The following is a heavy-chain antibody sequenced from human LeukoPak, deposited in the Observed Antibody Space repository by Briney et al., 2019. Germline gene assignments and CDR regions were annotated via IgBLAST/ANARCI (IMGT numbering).Heavy chain of an antibody. CDR3: AKGSATPYHFDY. CDR1: AFTFDDYA. Sequence: GRSVRLSCAASAFTFDDYAMHWVRQAPGKGLEWVSGISWNSGSIGYADSVKGRFTISRDNAKNSLYLQMNSLRAEDTALYYCAKGSATPYHFDYWGQGTLVTVSS. V-gene: IGHV3-9*01. D-gene: IGHD3-10*01. CDR2: ISWNSGSI. J-gene: IGHJ4*02.